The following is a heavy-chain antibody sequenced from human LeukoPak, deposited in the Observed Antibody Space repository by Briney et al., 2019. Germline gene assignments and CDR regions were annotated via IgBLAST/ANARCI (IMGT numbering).Heavy chain of an antibody. Sequence: PGRSLRLSCVASGFTFSTYGMHWVRQAPGKGLEWVALIWFDGSNEYYLDSVKGRFTISRDNSQHTLYLQMTNLRPEDTAVYYCASLGLGYCSGGRCPGYFDLWGRGTLVTVSS. CDR2: IWFDGSNE. V-gene: IGHV3-33*01. CDR3: ASLGLGYCSGGRCPGYFDL. CDR1: GFTFSTYG. D-gene: IGHD2-15*01. J-gene: IGHJ2*01.